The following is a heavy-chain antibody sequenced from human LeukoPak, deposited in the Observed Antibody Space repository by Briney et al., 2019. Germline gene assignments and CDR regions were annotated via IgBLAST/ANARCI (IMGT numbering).Heavy chain of an antibody. Sequence: GRSLRLSCAASGFTFDDYAMHWVRQAPGKGLEWVSGISWNSGSIGYADSVKGRFTISRVNSNSTLYLQMNSLRDEDTAVYYCARGSPGGWYSVDYWGQGSLVTVSS. V-gene: IGHV3-9*01. D-gene: IGHD6-19*01. CDR1: GFTFDDYA. J-gene: IGHJ4*02. CDR2: ISWNSGSI. CDR3: ARGSPGGWYSVDY.